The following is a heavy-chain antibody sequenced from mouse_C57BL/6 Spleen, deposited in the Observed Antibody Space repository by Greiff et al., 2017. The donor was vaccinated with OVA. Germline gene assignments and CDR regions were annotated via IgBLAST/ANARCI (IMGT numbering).Heavy chain of an antibody. J-gene: IGHJ4*01. Sequence: EVKLQQSVAELVRPGASVTLSCTASGFNIKNTYMHWVKQRPEQGLEWLGRLDPANGNTKYAPNFHGKATITAETSYNTAYLQLSSLTSDDTAIYYSARANRSLYYAMDYWGQGTSVTVSS. CDR3: ARANRSLYYAMDY. CDR2: LDPANGNT. D-gene: IGHD4-1*01. V-gene: IGHV14-3*01. CDR1: GFNIKNTY.